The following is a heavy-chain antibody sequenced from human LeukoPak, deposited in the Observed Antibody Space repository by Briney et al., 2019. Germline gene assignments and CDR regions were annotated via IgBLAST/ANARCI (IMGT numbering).Heavy chain of an antibody. J-gene: IGHJ5*02. CDR2: ISGSGGGGST. CDR3: AKGRFSNFGP. V-gene: IGHV3-23*01. D-gene: IGHD4-11*01. Sequence: GGSLRLSCAASGFTFSSYGMSWVRQAPGKGLEWVSAISGSGGGGSTNYADSVRGRFTISRDNSKNTLYLQMNSLRAEDTALYYCAKGRFSNFGPWGQGTLVTVSS. CDR1: GFTFSSYG.